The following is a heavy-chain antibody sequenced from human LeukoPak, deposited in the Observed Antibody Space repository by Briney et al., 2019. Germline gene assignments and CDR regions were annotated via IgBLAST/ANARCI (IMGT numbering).Heavy chain of an antibody. CDR1: GFSLSDYW. J-gene: IGHJ2*01. CDR3: ARDDAWRAIDL. V-gene: IGHV3-7*01. Sequence: GGSLRLSCAASGFSLSDYWMNWVRQAPRRGLEWVANIKQDGTEKKYLDSVKGRFTISRDNAKNTLYLQMNSLRAEDTAVYYCARDDAWRAIDLWGRGTLVTVSS. D-gene: IGHD3-3*01. CDR2: IKQDGTEK.